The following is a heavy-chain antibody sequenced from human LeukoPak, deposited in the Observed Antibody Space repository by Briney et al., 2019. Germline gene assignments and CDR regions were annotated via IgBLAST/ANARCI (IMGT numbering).Heavy chain of an antibody. Sequence: ASVKVSCKASGYTFTSYGISWVRQAPGQGLEWMGWISAYNGNTNYAQKLQGRVTMTTDTSTSTAYMELSRLRSDDTAVYYCARDAKDYGDYGLFYYYYYMDVWGKGTTVTISS. V-gene: IGHV1-18*01. CDR3: ARDAKDYGDYGLFYYYYYMDV. CDR2: ISAYNGNT. CDR1: GYTFTSYG. J-gene: IGHJ6*03. D-gene: IGHD4-17*01.